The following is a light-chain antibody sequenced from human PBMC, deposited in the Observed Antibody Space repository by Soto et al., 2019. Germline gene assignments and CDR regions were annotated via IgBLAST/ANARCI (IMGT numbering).Light chain of an antibody. V-gene: IGKV1-5*01. CDR3: QQYNSYSPWP. Sequence: DIEMTQSPSTLSASLGDRVTITCRASQSISSWLAWYQQKPGKAPKLLIYDASSLESGVPSRFSGSGSGTEFTLTISSLQPDDFATYYCQQYNSYSPWPFGQGTKVNI. CDR2: DAS. CDR1: QSISSW. J-gene: IGKJ1*01.